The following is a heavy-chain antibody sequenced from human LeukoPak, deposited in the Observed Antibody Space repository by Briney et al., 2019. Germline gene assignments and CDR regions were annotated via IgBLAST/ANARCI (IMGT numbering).Heavy chain of an antibody. CDR3: ARDRLWFGELFGLDY. V-gene: IGHV3-7*04. Sequence: PGGSLRLSCAASGFTFSSYWMTWVRQAPGKGLEWVANIKQDGGEKYYVDSVRGRFTISRDNAKNSVYLQVNSLRAEDTAVYYCARDRLWFGELFGLDYWGHGALVTVSS. CDR1: GFTFSSYW. CDR2: IKQDGGEK. D-gene: IGHD3-10*01. J-gene: IGHJ4*01.